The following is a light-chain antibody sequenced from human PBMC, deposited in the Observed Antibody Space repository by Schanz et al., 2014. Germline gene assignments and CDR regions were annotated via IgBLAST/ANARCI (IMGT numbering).Light chain of an antibody. CDR3: QQYGSSPRGSLT. V-gene: IGKV3-20*01. Sequence: EILMTQSPGTLSLSPGERATLSCRASQSVSTFIAWYQQKPGQAPRLLIYGASSRATGIPDRFSGSGSGTDFTLTISRLEPEDFAVYYCQQYGSSPRGSLTFGGGTKVEIK. CDR2: GAS. J-gene: IGKJ4*01. CDR1: QSVSTF.